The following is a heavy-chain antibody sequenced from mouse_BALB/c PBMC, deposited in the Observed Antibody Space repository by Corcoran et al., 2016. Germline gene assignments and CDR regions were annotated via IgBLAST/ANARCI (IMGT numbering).Heavy chain of an antibody. V-gene: IGHV9-3-1*01. CDR2: INTYTGEP. Sequence: QIQLVQSGPELKKPGETVKISCKASGYTFTNYGMNWVKQAPGKGLKWMGWINTYTGEPTYADDFKGRFAFSLETSASTAYLQINNLKNEDTATYFCARRITTPYYGMDYWGQGTSVTVSS. J-gene: IGHJ4*01. CDR1: GYTFTNYG. D-gene: IGHD2-4*01. CDR3: ARRITTPYYGMDY.